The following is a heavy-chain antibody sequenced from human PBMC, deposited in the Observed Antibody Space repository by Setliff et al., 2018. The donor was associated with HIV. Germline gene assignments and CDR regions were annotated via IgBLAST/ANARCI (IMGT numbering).Heavy chain of an antibody. CDR2: INWNGGST. CDR1: GFTFDNYG. D-gene: IGHD3-22*01. CDR3: VTVGDYDGSGYFDY. Sequence: PGGSLRLSCAASGFTFDNYGMTWVRQAPGKGLEWVSGINWNGGSTGYADSVKGRFTISRDNAKNSLHLQMNSLRAEDTALYYCVTVGDYDGSGYFDYWGQGTLVTVSS. V-gene: IGHV3-20*04. J-gene: IGHJ4*02.